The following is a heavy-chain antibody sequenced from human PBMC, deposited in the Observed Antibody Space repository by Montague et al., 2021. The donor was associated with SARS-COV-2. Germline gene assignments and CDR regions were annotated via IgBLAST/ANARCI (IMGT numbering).Heavy chain of an antibody. J-gene: IGHJ6*03. CDR2: INHGGST. D-gene: IGHD3-10*01. V-gene: IGHV4-34*01. Sequence: SETLSLTCAVYGGSFSGNYWNWIRQPPGKGLEWIGEINHGGSTNYNPSLKSRLTISADTSKNQSSLKLTSVAAADTAVYYCARLRDGVVPSPILGVGPYYSYYYMDVWGKGTTVTASS. CDR3: ARLRDGVVPSPILGVGPYYSYYYMDV. CDR1: GGSFSGNY.